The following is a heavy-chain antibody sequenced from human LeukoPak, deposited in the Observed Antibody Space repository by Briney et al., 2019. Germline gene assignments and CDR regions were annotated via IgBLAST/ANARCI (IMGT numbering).Heavy chain of an antibody. CDR3: ATGPYYYDSSGLLYYYGMDV. J-gene: IGHJ6*02. D-gene: IGHD3-22*01. CDR1: GGSISSYY. Sequence: KTSETLSLTCTVSGGSISSYYWSWIRQPPGKGLEGIGYIYYSWSTNYNPSLKSRGTISVDTSKNQFSLKLSSVTAADTAVYYCATGPYYYDSSGLLYYYGMDVWGQGTTVTVSS. CDR2: IYYSWST. V-gene: IGHV4-59*08.